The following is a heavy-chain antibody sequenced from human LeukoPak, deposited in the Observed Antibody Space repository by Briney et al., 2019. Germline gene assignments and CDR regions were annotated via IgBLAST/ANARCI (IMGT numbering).Heavy chain of an antibody. CDR1: GFTFSSYV. CDR2: ISYDGSNE. D-gene: IGHD3-9*01. CDR3: ASGTHDILTGSGPYYYYMDV. J-gene: IGHJ6*03. Sequence: GGSLRLSCAASGFTFSSYVMHWVRQAPGKGLEWVAIISYDGSNEYYADSVKGRFTISRDNAKNSLYLQMNSLRAEDTAVYYCASGTHDILTGSGPYYYYMDVWGKGTTVTISS. V-gene: IGHV3-30*04.